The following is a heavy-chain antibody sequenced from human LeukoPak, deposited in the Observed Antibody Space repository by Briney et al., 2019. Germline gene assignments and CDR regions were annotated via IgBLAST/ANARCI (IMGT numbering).Heavy chain of an antibody. V-gene: IGHV3-48*02. CDR2: ISGCSSAI. J-gene: IGHJ3*02. CDR3: AEVRSSASDI. CDR1: GFTFGSYS. D-gene: IGHD3-10*01. Sequence: GGSLRLSCAASGFTFGSYSMNWVRQAPGKGLEWISYISGCSSAIYYADSVKGRFTISRDNAKNSLYLQMNSLRDEDTAVYYCAEVRSSASDIWGQGTMVTVSS.